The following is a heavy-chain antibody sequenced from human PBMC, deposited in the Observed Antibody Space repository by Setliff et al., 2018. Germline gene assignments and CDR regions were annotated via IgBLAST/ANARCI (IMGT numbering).Heavy chain of an antibody. CDR2: INHSGST. J-gene: IGHJ4*02. CDR3: ARDLVGATADF. CDR1: GGSFSGYY. V-gene: IGHV4-34*01. Sequence: PSETLSLTCAVYGGSFSGYYWSWIRQPPGKGLEWIGEINHSGSTNYNPSLKSRVTISVDTSKNTVYLQMNSLRGDDTAVYHCARDLVGATADFWGRGTLVTVSS. D-gene: IGHD1-26*01.